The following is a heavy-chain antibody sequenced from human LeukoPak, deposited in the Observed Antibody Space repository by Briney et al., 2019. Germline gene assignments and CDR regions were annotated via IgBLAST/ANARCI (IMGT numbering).Heavy chain of an antibody. CDR1: GGTFSSYA. V-gene: IGHV1-69*05. CDR2: IIPIFGTA. D-gene: IGHD3-22*01. Sequence: PGSSVKVSCKASGGTFSSYAISWVRQAPGQGLEWMGGIIPIFGTANYAQKFQGRVTITTDESTSTAYMELSSLRSEDTAVYYCARVSYYDSSGDTADYWGPGTLVTVSS. J-gene: IGHJ4*02. CDR3: ARVSYYDSSGDTADY.